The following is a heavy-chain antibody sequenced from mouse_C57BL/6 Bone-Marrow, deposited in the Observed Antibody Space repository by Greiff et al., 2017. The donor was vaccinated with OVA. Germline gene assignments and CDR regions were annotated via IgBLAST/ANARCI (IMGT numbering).Heavy chain of an antibody. D-gene: IGHD1-1*01. Sequence: QVQLKESGAELVKPGASVKISCKASGYAFSSYWMNWVKQRPGKGLEWIGQIYPGDGDTNYNGKFKGKATLTADKSSSTAYMQLSSLTSEDSAVYFCARWDYYGSGLDVWGTGTTVTVSS. CDR2: IYPGDGDT. V-gene: IGHV1-80*01. CDR1: GYAFSSYW. J-gene: IGHJ1*03. CDR3: ARWDYYGSGLDV.